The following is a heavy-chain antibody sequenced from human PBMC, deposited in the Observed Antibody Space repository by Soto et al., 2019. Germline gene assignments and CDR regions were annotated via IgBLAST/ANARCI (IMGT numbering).Heavy chain of an antibody. D-gene: IGHD6-13*01. CDR1: GYTFTSYD. V-gene: IGHV1-8*01. Sequence: QVQLVQSGAEVKKPGASVKVSCKASGYTFTSYDINWVRQATGQGLEWMGWMNPNSGNTGYAQKFQGRVTMTRNTSISTAYMEPSSLRSEDTAVYYCARERSAAGTGWFDPWGQGTLVTGSS. J-gene: IGHJ5*02. CDR2: MNPNSGNT. CDR3: ARERSAAGTGWFDP.